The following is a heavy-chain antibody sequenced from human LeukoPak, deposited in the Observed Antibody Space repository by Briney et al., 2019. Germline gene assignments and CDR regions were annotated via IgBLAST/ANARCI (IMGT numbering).Heavy chain of an antibody. D-gene: IGHD3-22*01. V-gene: IGHV1-2*04. CDR1: GYTFTGYY. CDR3: ARSNQGISSGYQRNYYYYYGMDV. Sequence: ASVKVSCKASGYTFTGYYMHWVRQAPGQGLEWMGWINPNSGGTNYAQKFQGWVTMTRDTSISTAYMELSRLRSDDTAVYYCARSNQGISSGYQRNYYYYYGMDVWGQGTTVTVSS. CDR2: INPNSGGT. J-gene: IGHJ6*02.